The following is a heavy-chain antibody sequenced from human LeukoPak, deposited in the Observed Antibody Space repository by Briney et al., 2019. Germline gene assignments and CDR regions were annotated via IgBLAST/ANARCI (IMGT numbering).Heavy chain of an antibody. V-gene: IGHV4-59*01. CDR1: GGSISSYY. CDR2: IYYSGST. J-gene: IGHJ5*01. Sequence: ASETLSLTCTVSGGSISSYYWSWIRQPPGKGLEWIGYIYYSGSTNYNPSLKSRATISVDTSKNQFSLKLSSVTAADTAVYYCAALSSSWYESWGQGTLVTVSS. D-gene: IGHD6-13*01. CDR3: AALSSSWYES.